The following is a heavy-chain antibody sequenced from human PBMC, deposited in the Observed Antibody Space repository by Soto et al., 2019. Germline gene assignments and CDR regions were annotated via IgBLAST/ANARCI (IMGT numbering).Heavy chain of an antibody. V-gene: IGHV4-61*01. Sequence: SETLSLTCSVSGGSVSNKTYYWSWIRQPPGKRLEWIGYVYYSGTTNYNPSLKSRVTISVDLSKNQFSLRLSSVTTADTALYYCARTTAVPNTLRSRYFFDYWGQGTLVTV. CDR1: GGSVSNKTYY. J-gene: IGHJ4*02. D-gene: IGHD4-17*01. CDR2: VYYSGTT. CDR3: ARTTAVPNTLRSRYFFDY.